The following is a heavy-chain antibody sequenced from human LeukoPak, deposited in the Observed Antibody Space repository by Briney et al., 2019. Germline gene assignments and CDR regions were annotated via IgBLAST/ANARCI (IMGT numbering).Heavy chain of an antibody. CDR3: AKVAQSGPLSGFLDAFDI. CDR1: GFTFDDYA. D-gene: IGHD2-21*01. CDR2: ISRNSGSI. V-gene: IGHV3-9*01. Sequence: PGRSLRLSCAASGFTFDDYAMLWVRQAPGKGLEWVSGISRNSGSIDYADSVKGRFTISRDNAKNSLYLQMNSLRAEDTALYYCAKVAQSGPLSGFLDAFDIWGQGTMVTVSS. J-gene: IGHJ3*02.